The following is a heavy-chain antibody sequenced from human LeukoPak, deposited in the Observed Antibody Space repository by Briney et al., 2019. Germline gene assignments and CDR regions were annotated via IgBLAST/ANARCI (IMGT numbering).Heavy chain of an antibody. D-gene: IGHD6-13*01. Sequence: ASVKVSCKASGYTSTSYAMHWVRQAPGQRLEWMGWINAGNGNTKYSQKFQGRVTITRDTSASTAYMELSSLRSEDTAVYYCARDRGYSSSWWPVFDYWGQGTLVTVSS. J-gene: IGHJ4*02. CDR1: GYTSTSYA. V-gene: IGHV1-3*01. CDR2: INAGNGNT. CDR3: ARDRGYSSSWWPVFDY.